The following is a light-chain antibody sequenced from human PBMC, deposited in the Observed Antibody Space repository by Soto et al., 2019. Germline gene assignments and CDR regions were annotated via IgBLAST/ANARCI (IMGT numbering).Light chain of an antibody. V-gene: IGLV2-23*01. CDR2: EGS. J-gene: IGLJ2*01. CDR3: CSYAGSSTYVV. CDR1: SSDVGSCSL. Sequence: QSALTQPASVSGSPGQSITISCTGTSSDVGSCSLVSWYQQHPGKAPKLMIYEGSQRPSGVSNRFSGSKSGNTASLTISGLQAEDEADYYCCSYAGSSTYVVFGGGTKLTVL.